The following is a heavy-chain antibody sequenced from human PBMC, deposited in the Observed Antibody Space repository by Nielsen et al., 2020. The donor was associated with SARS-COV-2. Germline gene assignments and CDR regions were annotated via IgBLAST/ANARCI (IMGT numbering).Heavy chain of an antibody. CDR2: ITNTRSGFT. D-gene: IGHD3-3*01. V-gene: IGHV3-11*06. Sequence: GESLKISRVASGFTFSDYYMTWVRQAPGKGLEWISYITNTRSGFTNYADSVKGRFTVSRDNSKNTVYLQMNSLRPEDTALYYCAKDFWSSPNQVGPDYWGQGTLVTVSS. CDR3: AKDFWSSPNQVGPDY. CDR1: GFTFSDYY. J-gene: IGHJ4*02.